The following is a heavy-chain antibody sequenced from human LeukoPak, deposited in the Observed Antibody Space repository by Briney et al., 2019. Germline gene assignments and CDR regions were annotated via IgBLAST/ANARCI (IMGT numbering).Heavy chain of an antibody. CDR3: ARGLYSVLSR. J-gene: IGHJ4*02. CDR2: IYYSGST. D-gene: IGHD3-3*01. Sequence: SETLSLTCTVSGGSISSSSYYWGWIRQPPGKGLEWIGSIYYSGSTYYNPSLKSRVTISVDTSKNQFSLKLSSVTAADTAVYYCARGLYSVLSRWGQGTLVTVSS. V-gene: IGHV4-39*01. CDR1: GGSISSSSYY.